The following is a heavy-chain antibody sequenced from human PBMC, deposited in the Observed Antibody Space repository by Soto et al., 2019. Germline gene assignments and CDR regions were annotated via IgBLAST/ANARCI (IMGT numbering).Heavy chain of an antibody. J-gene: IGHJ5*02. CDR2: ISVSGDTT. CDR1: GFTFTNYA. Sequence: GGSLRLSCAASGFTFTNYAMNWVRLAPGKGLEWISLISVSGDTTYYADSVKGRLTVSRDNSKSTLYLHMNSLRVEDTAIYYCAKDLDSSAWTRESWFDPWGQGTLVTVSS. D-gene: IGHD6-19*01. CDR3: AKDLDSSAWTRESWFDP. V-gene: IGHV3-23*01.